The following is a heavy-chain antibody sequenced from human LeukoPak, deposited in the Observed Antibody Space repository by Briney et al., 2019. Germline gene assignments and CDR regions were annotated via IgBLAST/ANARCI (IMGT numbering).Heavy chain of an antibody. V-gene: IGHV3-66*01. J-gene: IGHJ4*02. CDR1: GGSISSGTYY. Sequence: LSLTCTVSGGSISSGTYYWSWIRQAPGKGLEWVSVIYSGGSTYYADSVKGRFTISRDNSKNTLYLQMNSLRAEDTAVYYCARDSGYSSSWGQGTLVTVSS. CDR2: IYSGGST. D-gene: IGHD6-13*01. CDR3: ARDSGYSSS.